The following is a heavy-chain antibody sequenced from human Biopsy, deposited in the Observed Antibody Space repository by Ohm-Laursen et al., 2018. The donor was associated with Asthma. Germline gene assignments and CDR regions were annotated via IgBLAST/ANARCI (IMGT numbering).Heavy chain of an antibody. CDR2: IYSGGTS. J-gene: IGHJ4*02. CDR3: ARGDSSGWSHYYFDY. Sequence: SLRLSCAASGFTVSRDLMFWVRQAPGKGLEWVSAIYSGGTSDTADSVRGRFTISRDFYKNTLYLQMDSLRAEDTAVYYCARGDSSGWSHYYFDYWGQGTLVTVSS. V-gene: IGHV3-53*01. D-gene: IGHD6-19*01. CDR1: GFTVSRDL.